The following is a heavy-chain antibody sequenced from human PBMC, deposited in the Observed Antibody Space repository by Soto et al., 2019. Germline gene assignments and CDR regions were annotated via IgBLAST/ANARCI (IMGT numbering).Heavy chain of an antibody. Sequence: GASVKVSCKASGYTFTGYYMHWVRQAPGQGLEWMGWINPNSGGTNYAQKFQGWVTMTRDTSISTAYMELSRLRSDDTAVYYCARGPYDFWSGYYPNYFAYWGQGTLVTVSS. V-gene: IGHV1-2*04. J-gene: IGHJ4*02. CDR1: GYTFTGYY. CDR2: INPNSGGT. CDR3: ARGPYDFWSGYYPNYFAY. D-gene: IGHD3-3*01.